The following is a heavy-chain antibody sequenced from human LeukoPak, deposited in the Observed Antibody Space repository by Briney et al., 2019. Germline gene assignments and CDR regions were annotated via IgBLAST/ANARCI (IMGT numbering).Heavy chain of an antibody. CDR1: GYTFTSYG. D-gene: IGHD3-10*01. V-gene: IGHV1-18*01. CDR2: ISAYNGNT. Sequence: ASVKVSCTASGYTFTSYGISWVRQAPGQGLEWMGWISAYNGNTNYAQKLQGRVTMTTDTSTSTAYMELRSLRSDDTAVYYCARDIGSGSFHDYYYYYGMDVWGQGTTVTVSS. J-gene: IGHJ6*02. CDR3: ARDIGSGSFHDYYYYYGMDV.